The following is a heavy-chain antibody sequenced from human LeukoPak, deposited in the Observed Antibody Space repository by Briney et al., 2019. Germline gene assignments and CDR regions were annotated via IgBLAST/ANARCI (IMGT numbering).Heavy chain of an antibody. CDR2: IIPIFGTA. J-gene: IGHJ4*02. CDR3: ARGYSYGYSYPFYFDY. CDR1: GGTFSSYA. D-gene: IGHD5-18*01. V-gene: IGHV1-69*13. Sequence: GASVKVSCKASGGTFSSYAISWVRQAPGQGLEWMGGIIPIFGTANYAQKFQGRVTITADESTSTAYMELSSLRSEDTAVYYCARGYSYGYSYPFYFDYWGQGTLVTVSS.